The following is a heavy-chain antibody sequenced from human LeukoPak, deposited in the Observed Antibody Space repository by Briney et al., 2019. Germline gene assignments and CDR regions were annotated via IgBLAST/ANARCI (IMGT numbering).Heavy chain of an antibody. CDR2: INPNTGGT. D-gene: IGHD3-22*01. Sequence: ASVKVSCKASGYAFTGYYMHWVRQAPGQGLEWMGRINPNTGGTNYAQKFQGRVTMTRDTSISTAYMELSRLRSDDTAVYYCARAVQDYYDSSGQYFFDYWGQGTLVTVSS. CDR1: GYAFTGYY. CDR3: ARAVQDYYDSSGQYFFDY. J-gene: IGHJ4*02. V-gene: IGHV1-2*06.